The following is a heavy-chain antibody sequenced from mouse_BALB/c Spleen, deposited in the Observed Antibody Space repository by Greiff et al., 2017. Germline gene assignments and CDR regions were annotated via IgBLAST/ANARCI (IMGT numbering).Heavy chain of an antibody. V-gene: IGHV1-9*01. CDR1: GYTFSSYW. Sequence: VKLMESGAELMKPGASVKISCKATGYTFSSYWIEWVKQRPGHGLEWIGEILPGSGSTNYNEKFKGKATFTADTSSNTAYMQLSSLTSEDSAVYYCARPIYSGSSYFDVWGAETTVTGST. D-gene: IGHD1-1*01. J-gene: IGHJ1*01. CDR3: ARPIYSGSSYFDV. CDR2: ILPGSGST.